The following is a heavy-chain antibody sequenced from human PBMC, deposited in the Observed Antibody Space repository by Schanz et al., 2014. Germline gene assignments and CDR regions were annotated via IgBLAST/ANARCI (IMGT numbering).Heavy chain of an antibody. CDR2: IGYSGVPI. Sequence: VQLLESGGGLVQPGGSLRLSCAGSGFTFSDYYMTWIRQAPGKGLEWIAYIGYSGVPIYYANSVKGRFTISRDNSMNTVYLQMNSLRSDDAAVYYCARAQGVIRLYYGVDVWGQGTTVTVSS. D-gene: IGHD3-10*01. J-gene: IGHJ6*02. V-gene: IGHV3-11*01. CDR1: GFTFSDYY. CDR3: ARAQGVIRLYYGVDV.